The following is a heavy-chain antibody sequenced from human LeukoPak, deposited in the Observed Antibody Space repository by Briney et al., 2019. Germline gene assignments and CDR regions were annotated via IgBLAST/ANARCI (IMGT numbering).Heavy chain of an antibody. CDR1: GFTFSSYG. V-gene: IGHV3-30*02. J-gene: IGHJ6*03. CDR3: AKGSLEWLFPRGYCYYMDV. D-gene: IGHD3-3*01. Sequence: GGSLRLSCAASGFTFSSYGMHWVRQAPGKGLEWVAFIRYDGSNKYYADSVKGRFTISRDNSKNTLYLQMNSLRAEDTAVYYCAKGSLEWLFPRGYCYYMDVWGKGTTVTVSS. CDR2: IRYDGSNK.